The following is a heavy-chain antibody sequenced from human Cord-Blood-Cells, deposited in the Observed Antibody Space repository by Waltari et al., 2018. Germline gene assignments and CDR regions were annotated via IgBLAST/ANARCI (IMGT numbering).Heavy chain of an antibody. Sequence: QVQLVQSGAEVKKPGASVKVSCKASGYTFTSYAMHWVRQAPGQRLEWMGWINAGNGNTKYSRKSQGRVTITRDTSASTAYKELSSLRSEDTAVYYGARDLASHCVDYWGQGTLVTVSS. V-gene: IGHV1-3*01. CDR1: GYTFTSYA. CDR2: INAGNGNT. J-gene: IGHJ4*02. CDR3: ARDLASHCVDY. D-gene: IGHD2-2*01.